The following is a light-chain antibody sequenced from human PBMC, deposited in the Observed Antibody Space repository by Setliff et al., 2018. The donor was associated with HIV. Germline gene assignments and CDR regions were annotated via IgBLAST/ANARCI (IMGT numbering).Light chain of an antibody. J-gene: IGLJ1*01. V-gene: IGLV1-44*01. CDR2: NTN. Sequence: QSVLTQPPSASGTPGQRVTISCSGSSSNIRTNTVHWYQHLPGTAPKLLIYNTNKRPSGVPDRFSGSKSGTSASLAISGLQSEDEADYYCCSYASSQTYVFGMGTKVTVL. CDR3: CSYASSQTYV. CDR1: SSNIRTNT.